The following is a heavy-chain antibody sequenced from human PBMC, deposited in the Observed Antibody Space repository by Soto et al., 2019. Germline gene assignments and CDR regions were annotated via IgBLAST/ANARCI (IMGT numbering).Heavy chain of an antibody. V-gene: IGHV3-23*01. Sequence: PGGSLRLSCAASGFTFSSYAMSWVRQAPGKGLEWVSAISGSGGSTYYADSVKGRFTISRDNSKNTLYLQMNSLRAEDTAVYYCARKLNNYDILTGYPYYYYYYMDVWGKGTTVTAP. D-gene: IGHD3-9*01. CDR3: ARKLNNYDILTGYPYYYYYYMDV. CDR1: GFTFSSYA. J-gene: IGHJ6*03. CDR2: ISGSGGST.